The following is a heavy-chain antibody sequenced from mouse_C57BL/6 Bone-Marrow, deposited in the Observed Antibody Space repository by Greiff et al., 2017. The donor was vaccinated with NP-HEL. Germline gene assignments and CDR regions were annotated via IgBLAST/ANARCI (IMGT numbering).Heavy chain of an antibody. J-gene: IGHJ2*01. D-gene: IGHD4-1*01. Sequence: VQLQQSGAELARPGASVKLSCKASGYTFTSYGISWVKQRTGQGLEWIGEIYPRSGNTYYNEKFKGKATLTADKSSSTAYMELRSLTSEDSAVYFCARYGNWDGNGWGQGTTLTVSS. V-gene: IGHV1-81*01. CDR1: GYTFTSYG. CDR3: ARYGNWDGNG. CDR2: IYPRSGNT.